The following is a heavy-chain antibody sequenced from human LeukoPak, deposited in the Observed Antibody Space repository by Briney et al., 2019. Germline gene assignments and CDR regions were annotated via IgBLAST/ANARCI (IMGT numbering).Heavy chain of an antibody. CDR2: ISGSGGST. J-gene: IGHJ4*02. CDR1: GFTFSSYA. Sequence: PGGSLRLSCAASGFTFSSYAMSWVRQAPGKGLEWVSAISGSGGSTYYADSVKGRFTISRDNSKNTLYLQMNSLRAEDTAVYYCARDDTIFKWELRNPPSVWGQGTLVTVSS. V-gene: IGHV3-23*01. CDR3: ARDDTIFKWELRNPPSV. D-gene: IGHD1-26*01.